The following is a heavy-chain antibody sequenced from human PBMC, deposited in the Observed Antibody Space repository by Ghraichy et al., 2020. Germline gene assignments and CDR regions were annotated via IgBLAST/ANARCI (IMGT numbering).Heavy chain of an antibody. D-gene: IGHD3-22*01. V-gene: IGHV3-21*01. CDR2: ISSSSSYK. J-gene: IGHJ4*02. CDR3: ARDPYDSSGPLSEHHY. CDR1: GFTFSSYS. Sequence: GGSLRLSCAASGFTFSSYSMNWVRQAPGKGLEWVSSISSSSSYKYYADSLKGRFTISRDNAKNSLYLQMNSLRAEDTAVYYCARDPYDSSGPLSEHHYWGQGTLVTVSS.